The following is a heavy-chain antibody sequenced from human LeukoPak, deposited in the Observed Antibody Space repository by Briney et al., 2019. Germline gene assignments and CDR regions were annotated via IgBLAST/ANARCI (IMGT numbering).Heavy chain of an antibody. CDR1: GFTFSSYS. CDR2: ISSSSSYI. CDR3: ARDLGPLYGDYGYYFDY. D-gene: IGHD4-17*01. J-gene: IGHJ4*02. Sequence: PGGSLRLSCAASGFTFSSYSMNWVRQAPGKGLEWVSSISSSSSYIYYADSVKGRFTISRDNAKNSLYLQMYSLRAEDTAVYYCARDLGPLYGDYGYYFDYWGQGTLVTVSS. V-gene: IGHV3-21*01.